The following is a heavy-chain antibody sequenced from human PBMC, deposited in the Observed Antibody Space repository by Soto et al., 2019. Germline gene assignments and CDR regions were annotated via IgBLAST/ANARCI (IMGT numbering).Heavy chain of an antibody. CDR3: AKDFSPNYYYYYMDV. J-gene: IGHJ6*03. CDR2: ISWNSGSI. Sequence: GGSLRLSCSASGFTFDDYAMHWVRQAPGKGLEWVSGISWNSGSIGYADSVKGRFTISRDNAKNSLYLQMNSLRAEDTALYYCAKDFSPNYYYYYMDVWGKGTTVTVSS. V-gene: IGHV3-9*01. CDR1: GFTFDDYA.